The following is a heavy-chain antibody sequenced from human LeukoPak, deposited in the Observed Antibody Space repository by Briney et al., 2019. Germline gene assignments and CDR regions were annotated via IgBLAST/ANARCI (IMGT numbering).Heavy chain of an antibody. CDR1: GFTFSSYA. J-gene: IGHJ4*02. CDR2: ISGSGGST. Sequence: GGSLRLSCAASGFTFSSYAMSWVRQAPGKGLEWVSAISGSGGSTYYADSVKGRFTISRDNSKNTLYLQMNSLRAEDTAVYYCAKDHDSSGYYAKLDYFDYWGQGTLVTVSS. V-gene: IGHV3-23*01. CDR3: AKDHDSSGYYAKLDYFDY. D-gene: IGHD3-22*01.